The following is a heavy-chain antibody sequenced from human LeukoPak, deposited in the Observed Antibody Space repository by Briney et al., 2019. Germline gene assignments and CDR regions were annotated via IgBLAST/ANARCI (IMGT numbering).Heavy chain of an antibody. Sequence: GGSLRHSCAASGFTFSSYAMSWVRPAPGKGLEWVSAISGSGGSTYYADSVKGRFTISRDNSKNTLYLQMNSLRAEDTAVYYCATGGWLVENGYWGQGTLVTVSS. CDR1: GFTFSSYA. CDR2: ISGSGGST. D-gene: IGHD6-19*01. J-gene: IGHJ4*02. V-gene: IGHV3-23*01. CDR3: ATGGWLVENGY.